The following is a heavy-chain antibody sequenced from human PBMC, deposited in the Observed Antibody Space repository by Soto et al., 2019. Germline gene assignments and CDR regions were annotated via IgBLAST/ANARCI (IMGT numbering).Heavy chain of an antibody. V-gene: IGHV4-34*01. CDR1: GGSFSGYY. J-gene: IGHJ4*02. CDR2: INHSGST. CDR3: ASQSSSWIDY. D-gene: IGHD6-13*01. Sequence: SETLSLTCAVYGGSFSGYYWSWIRQPPGKGLEGIGEINHSGSTNYNPSLKSRVTISVDTSKNQFSLKLSSVPAADTAVYYCASQSSSWIDYWGQGTLVTVSS.